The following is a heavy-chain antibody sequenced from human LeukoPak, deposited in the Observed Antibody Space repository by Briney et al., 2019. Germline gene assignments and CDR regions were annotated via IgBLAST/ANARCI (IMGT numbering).Heavy chain of an antibody. Sequence: ASVKVSCKASGYTFTSYYMHWVRQAPGQGLEWMGIINPSGGSTSYAQKFQGRVTMTRDTSTSTVYMELSSLRSEDTAVYYCARRYCSSTSCHYFDYWGQGTLVTVSS. CDR3: ARRYCSSTSCHYFDY. D-gene: IGHD2-2*01. V-gene: IGHV1-46*01. J-gene: IGHJ4*02. CDR2: INPSGGST. CDR1: GYTFTSYY.